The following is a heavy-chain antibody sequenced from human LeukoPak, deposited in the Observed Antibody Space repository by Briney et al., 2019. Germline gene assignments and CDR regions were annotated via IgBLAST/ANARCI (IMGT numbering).Heavy chain of an antibody. CDR1: VDSLTSSSDY. J-gene: IGHJ4*02. CDR2: IYYRGST. V-gene: IGHV4-39*01. CDR3: ARHASVSGNWPRPLDY. D-gene: IGHD3-3*01. Sequence: PETLSVTCTVSVDSLTSSSDYLGWVRHPPGNWLEWLANIYYRGSTYYSPSRRSRVSISVDTSKNQFSLKLTSVTAADTAVYYCARHASVSGNWPRPLDYWGQGSLVTVSS.